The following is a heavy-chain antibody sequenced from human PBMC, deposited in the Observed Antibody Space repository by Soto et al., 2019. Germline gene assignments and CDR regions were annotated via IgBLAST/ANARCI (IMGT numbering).Heavy chain of an antibody. Sequence: LSCVASGFTFGAFAMTWVRQAPGKGLEWVSSISSSTVDTYNAPSVKGRFTTSRDNAKNTLYLQMNSLRAEDTAVYYCAKDRKPSGVSNGMDVCAQRSTVT. V-gene: IGHV3-23*01. D-gene: IGHD5-12*01. CDR3: AKDRKPSGVSNGMDV. CDR1: GFTFGAFA. CDR2: ISSSTVDT. J-gene: IGHJ6*02.